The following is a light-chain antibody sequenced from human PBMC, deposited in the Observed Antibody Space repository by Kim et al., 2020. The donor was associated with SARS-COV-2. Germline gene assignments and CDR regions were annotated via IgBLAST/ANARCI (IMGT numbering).Light chain of an antibody. CDR1: STNIGGNN. Sequence: QSVLTQPPSASGTPGQRVTISCSGSSTNIGGNNVNCYKQHPGTAPKQLIYSNDKRPSGVPHRFSGSKYGASASPPIIGLQSEDEAAYYCAAWYDSLNGWVFGGGTQLTVL. J-gene: IGLJ3*02. V-gene: IGLV1-44*01. CDR2: SND. CDR3: AAWYDSLNGWV.